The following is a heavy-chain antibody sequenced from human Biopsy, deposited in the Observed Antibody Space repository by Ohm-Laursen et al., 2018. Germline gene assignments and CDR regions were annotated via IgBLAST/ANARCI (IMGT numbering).Heavy chain of an antibody. Sequence: TQTLTLTCTLSGFSLNTRGMSVTWIRQPPGTALEWLARLDWDDAKFYSESLKTRLTISKGTSENHVVLTLSDVAPVDTATYYCARIPILVVPAAIVYRHRRHLQGLDVWGQGTTVIVSS. CDR3: ARIPILVVPAAIVYRHRRHLQGLDV. D-gene: IGHD2-2*02. CDR2: LDWDDAK. CDR1: GFSLNTRGMS. J-gene: IGHJ6*02. V-gene: IGHV2-70*16.